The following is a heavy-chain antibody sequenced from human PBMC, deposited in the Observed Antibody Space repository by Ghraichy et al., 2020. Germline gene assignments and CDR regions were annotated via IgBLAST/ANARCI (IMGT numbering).Heavy chain of an antibody. CDR3: ARHPVYSGTFDY. V-gene: IGHV4-59*08. D-gene: IGHD1-26*01. Sequence: SETLSLTCTVSGGSTSSYYWSWIRQPPGKGLEWIGYIYSIGSINYNPSLRSRVTISADTSKSQFSLKLSSVTAADTDVYYCARHPVYSGTFDYWGQGILVT. J-gene: IGHJ4*02. CDR2: IYSIGSI. CDR1: GGSTSSYY.